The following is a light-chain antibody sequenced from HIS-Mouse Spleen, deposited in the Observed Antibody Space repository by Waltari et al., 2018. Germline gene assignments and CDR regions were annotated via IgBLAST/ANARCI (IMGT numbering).Light chain of an antibody. CDR3: QQYNSYRT. J-gene: IGKJ1*01. CDR1: QSISSW. V-gene: IGKV1-5*03. Sequence: DIQMTQSPSTLSASVGDRVTITCRASQSISSWLAWYQQKPGKDPKLLIYKASSLERGVPSRFSGSGSGTEFTLTISSLQPDDFATYYCQQYNSYRTFGQGTKVEIK. CDR2: KAS.